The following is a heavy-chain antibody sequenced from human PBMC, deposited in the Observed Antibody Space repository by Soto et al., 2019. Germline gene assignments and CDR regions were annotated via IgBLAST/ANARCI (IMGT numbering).Heavy chain of an antibody. V-gene: IGHV3-23*01. J-gene: IGHJ4*02. CDR1: GFTFSSYG. CDR3: ATVLYGVVTYFDS. Sequence: EVQLLESGGGLVQPGGSLRLSCASSGFTFSSYGMTWVRRPPGKGLEWVSAISGGGAATYYADSVQGRFTISRDNSNNTLYLQMNSLRAEDTAVDSCATVLYGVVTYFDSWGQGTLVTVSS. D-gene: IGHD3-3*01. CDR2: ISGGGAAT.